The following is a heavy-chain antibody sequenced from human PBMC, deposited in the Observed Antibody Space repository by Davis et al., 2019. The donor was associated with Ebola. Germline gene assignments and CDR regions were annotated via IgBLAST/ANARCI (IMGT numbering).Heavy chain of an antibody. J-gene: IGHJ6*03. V-gene: IGHV4-31*03. CDR3: ARDLMYDSSGYDYYFYMDV. CDR1: GDSISRGGSY. CDR2: IYYSGST. Sequence: PSETLSLTCTVSGDSISRGGSYWTWIRQHPGKGLEWIGYIYYSGSTYYKPSLKSRVTISLDTSKNQFSLNLYSVTAADTAVYYCARDLMYDSSGYDYYFYMDVWGKGTTVTVSS. D-gene: IGHD3-22*01.